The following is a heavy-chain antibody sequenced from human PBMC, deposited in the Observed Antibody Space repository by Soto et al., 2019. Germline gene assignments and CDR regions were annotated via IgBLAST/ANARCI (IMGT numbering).Heavy chain of an antibody. V-gene: IGHV3-48*01. J-gene: IGHJ4*01. D-gene: IGHD3-16*01. Sequence: EVHLVESGGGLVQPGGSLRLSCVASGFTFNTYAMNWVRQAPGKGLEWVSHISRDSGIMDYADSVKGRFTISRDNAKNSVSLQMISLRVEDTAVYYCARDNDWAFDYWGHGTLISVSS. CDR1: GFTFNTYA. CDR3: ARDNDWAFDY. CDR2: ISRDSGIM.